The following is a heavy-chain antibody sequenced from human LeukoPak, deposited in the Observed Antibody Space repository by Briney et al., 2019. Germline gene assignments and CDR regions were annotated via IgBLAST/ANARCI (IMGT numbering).Heavy chain of an antibody. J-gene: IGHJ6*03. CDR1: GGSISSYY. V-gene: IGHV4-4*07. CDR2: IYTSGST. D-gene: IGHD3-3*01. CDR3: ARRGYDFWSVYYYYYMDV. Sequence: SETLSLTCTVSGGSISSYYWSWIRQPAGKGLEWIGRIYTSGSTNYNPSLKSRVTMSVDTSKNQFSLKLSSVTAADTAVYYCARRGYDFWSVYYYYYMDVWGQGTTVTVPS.